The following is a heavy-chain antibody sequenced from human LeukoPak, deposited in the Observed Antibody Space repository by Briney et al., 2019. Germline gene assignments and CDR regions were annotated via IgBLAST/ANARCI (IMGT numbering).Heavy chain of an antibody. CDR3: AADHCSGGSRYSYYGMDV. Sequence: SVKVSCKASGFTFTSSAMQWVRQARGQRLEWIGWIVVGSGNTNYAQKFQERVTITRDMSTSTAYMELSSLRSEDTAVYYCAADHCSGGSRYSYYGMDVWGQGTTVTVSS. V-gene: IGHV1-58*02. CDR2: IVVGSGNT. J-gene: IGHJ6*02. D-gene: IGHD2-15*01. CDR1: GFTFTSSA.